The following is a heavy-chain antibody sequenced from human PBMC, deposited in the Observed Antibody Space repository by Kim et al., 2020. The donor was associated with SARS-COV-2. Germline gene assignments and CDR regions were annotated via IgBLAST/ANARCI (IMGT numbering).Heavy chain of an antibody. J-gene: IGHJ4*02. CDR2: TSGST. V-gene: IGHV4-4*07. CDR3: ASGVDV. D-gene: IGHD5-12*01. Sequence: TSGSTNDKPTHKSRVTMSVETSKNQFYLRLSSVTAADTAVYYCASGVDVWGQGTLVTVSS.